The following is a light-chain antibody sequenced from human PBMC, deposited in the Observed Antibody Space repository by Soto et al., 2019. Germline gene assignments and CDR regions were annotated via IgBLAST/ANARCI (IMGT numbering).Light chain of an antibody. V-gene: IGKV2-28*01. CDR1: QILLNSNGYTY. J-gene: IGKJ1*01. CDR2: LVS. Sequence: DIVMTQSPLSLPATPVDPASISFRSSQILLNSNGYTYLDWYVQKPGQSPQLLIYLVSKRASGVPDRFNGSGSGTDFTLTISSLQPEDFATYYCQQSYSIVWTFGPGTKVDIK. CDR3: QQSYSIVWT.